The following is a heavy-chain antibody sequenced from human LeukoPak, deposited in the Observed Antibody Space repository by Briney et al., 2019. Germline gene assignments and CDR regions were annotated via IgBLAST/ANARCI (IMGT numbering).Heavy chain of an antibody. CDR2: IYDGGST. Sequence: SETRSLTGTVSGGSISSSGCYWGWRRQPRGWGLERIGSIYDGGSTYYNPSIKSRVTISVNTSKNQSSLKLSSVTAADTAVYYCARGTRHVLLWFGESPDYYMGDCGKGTTVPVTS. J-gene: IGHJ6*03. CDR3: ARGTRHVLLWFGESPDYYMGD. CDR1: GGSISSSGCY. V-gene: IGHV4-39*01. D-gene: IGHD3-10*01.